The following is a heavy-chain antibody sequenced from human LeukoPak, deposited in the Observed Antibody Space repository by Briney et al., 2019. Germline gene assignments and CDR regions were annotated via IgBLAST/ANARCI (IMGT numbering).Heavy chain of an antibody. CDR3: ARHDWGVVYWYFDL. D-gene: IGHD7-27*01. Sequence: GGSLRLSCAASGFTFSSYGMSWVRQAPGKGLEWVSAISGSGGSTYYADSVKGRFTISRDNSKNTLYLQMNSLRAEDTAVYYCARHDWGVVYWYFDLWGRGTLVTVSS. V-gene: IGHV3-23*01. CDR1: GFTFSSYG. J-gene: IGHJ2*01. CDR2: ISGSGGST.